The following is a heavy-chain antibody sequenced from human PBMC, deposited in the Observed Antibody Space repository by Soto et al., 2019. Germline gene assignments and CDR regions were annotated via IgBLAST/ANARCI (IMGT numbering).Heavy chain of an antibody. J-gene: IGHJ5*02. Sequence: EVRLVESGGGLAQPGGCRRLSCAASGSTFSSSAMNWVRQAPGKGLEWVSSIRVGGGDTFYADSVRGRFTVSRDISRNTLYLQMNSLRAEDTAIYYCVKCSVGTVRTSGRCNWFDPWGQGTLVTVSS. CDR1: GSTFSSSA. V-gene: IGHV3-23*04. CDR3: VKCSVGTVRTSGRCNWFDP. D-gene: IGHD2-2*01. CDR2: IRVGGGDT.